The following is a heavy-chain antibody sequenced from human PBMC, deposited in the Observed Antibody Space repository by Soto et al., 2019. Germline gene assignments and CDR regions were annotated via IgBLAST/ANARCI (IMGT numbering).Heavy chain of an antibody. J-gene: IGHJ5*02. D-gene: IGHD2-15*01. CDR2: INPNGGST. Sequence: GASVKVSCKASGYIFINYYIHWVRQAPGQGLEWIGIINPNGGSTNYAQKFQGRVTMARDTSTSTVYMDLSSLRSEDTAVYYCARGGPVVVVAATYNWFDPWGQGTLVTVSS. V-gene: IGHV1-46*01. CDR3: ARGGPVVVVAATYNWFDP. CDR1: GYIFINYY.